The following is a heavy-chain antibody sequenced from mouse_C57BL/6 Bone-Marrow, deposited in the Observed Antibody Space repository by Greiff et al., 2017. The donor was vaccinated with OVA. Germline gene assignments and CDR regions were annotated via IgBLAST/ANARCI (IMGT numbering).Heavy chain of an antibody. Sequence: EVQGVESGGGLVQPGGSLSLSCAASGFTFTDYYMSWVRQPPGQALEWMGFIRNKANGYTTEYSASVKGRFTITRDNSQSSLYLQMNALRAEDSATYYCARWYSNFSWFAYWGQGTLVTVSA. D-gene: IGHD2-5*01. CDR2: IRNKANGYTT. CDR3: ARWYSNFSWFAY. J-gene: IGHJ3*01. V-gene: IGHV7-3*01. CDR1: GFTFTDYY.